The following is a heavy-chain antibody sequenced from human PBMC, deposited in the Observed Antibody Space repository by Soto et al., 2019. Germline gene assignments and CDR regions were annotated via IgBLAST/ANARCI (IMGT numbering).Heavy chain of an antibody. CDR2: ISAYNGNT. CDR3: ARKGTVTQPTYYYRMDV. D-gene: IGHD4-17*01. V-gene: IGHV1-18*01. Sequence: QVQLVQSGAEVKKPGASVKVSCKASGYTFTSYGISWVRQAPGQGLEWMGWISAYNGNTNYALKLQGRVTMTTHTSTSTAYMELRSLRSDDTAVYYCARKGTVTQPTYYYRMDVWGQGTTVTVSS. CDR1: GYTFTSYG. J-gene: IGHJ6*02.